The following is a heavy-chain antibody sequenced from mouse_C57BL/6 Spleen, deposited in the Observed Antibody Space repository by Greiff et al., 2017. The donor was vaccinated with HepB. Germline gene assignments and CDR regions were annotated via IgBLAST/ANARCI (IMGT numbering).Heavy chain of an antibody. D-gene: IGHD1-1*01. J-gene: IGHJ3*01. CDR2: IYPGDGDT. V-gene: IGHV1-80*01. Sequence: VQLQQSGAELVKPGASVKISCKASGYAFSSYWMNWVKQRPGKGLEWIGQIYPGDGDTNYNGKFKGKATLTADKSSSTAYMQLSSLTSEDSAVYFCARGGTTVVAPAYGGQGTLVTVST. CDR3: ARGGTTVVAPAY. CDR1: GYAFSSYW.